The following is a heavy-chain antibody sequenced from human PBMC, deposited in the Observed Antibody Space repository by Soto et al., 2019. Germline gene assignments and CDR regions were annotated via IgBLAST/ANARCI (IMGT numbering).Heavy chain of an antibody. CDR3: AREGSSNAFDP. Sequence: QVQLVQSGAEVKKPGASVKVSCTASGYTFINYAIHWVRQAPGQRLEWMGWINAGNGNTKYSQKFQGRVTITRDTSASTAYMDLSSLRSEDTAVYYCAREGSSNAFDPWGQGTLVTVSS. J-gene: IGHJ5*02. D-gene: IGHD2-2*01. CDR1: GYTFINYA. V-gene: IGHV1-3*01. CDR2: INAGNGNT.